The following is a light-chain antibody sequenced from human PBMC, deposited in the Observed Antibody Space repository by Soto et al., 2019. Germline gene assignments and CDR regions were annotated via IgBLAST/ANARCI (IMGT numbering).Light chain of an antibody. J-gene: IGKJ1*01. V-gene: IGKV3-15*01. Sequence: EIVVTQSPATLSGSPGERVTLSCRSSQFVSSRLAWYQQRPGQVPRLLIYDTSTRAPGISARFSVRGSGTEFTLTISTLQSIDGAVYYCQEYLQWPPGMFGQETTVDMK. CDR3: QEYLQWPPGM. CDR1: QFVSSR. CDR2: DTS.